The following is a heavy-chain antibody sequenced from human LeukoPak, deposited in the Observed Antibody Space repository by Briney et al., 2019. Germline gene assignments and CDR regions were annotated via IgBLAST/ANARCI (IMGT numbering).Heavy chain of an antibody. CDR3: AKHYGDYVAHFDY. V-gene: IGHV5-10-1*01. Sequence: PGGSLRLSCKGSGYXXTNYWISWXRQXPGKGLEWMGRIDPSDSYTNYSPSFQGHVTISADKSISTAYLQWSSLKASDTAMYYCAKHYGDYVAHFDYWGQGTLVTVSS. CDR1: GYXXTNYW. J-gene: IGHJ4*02. CDR2: IDPSDSYT. D-gene: IGHD4-17*01.